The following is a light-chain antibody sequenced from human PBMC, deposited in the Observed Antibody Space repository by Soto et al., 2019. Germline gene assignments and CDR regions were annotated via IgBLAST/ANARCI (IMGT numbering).Light chain of an antibody. Sequence: EIVMTQSPATLSVSPGERVTLSCRASESLSTYLAWYQQKPGQAPRLLIYGASTKATGIPARYSGSGSATDFTITICSLQSEDFAVYYCQSYNDWPFTFGQGTKLEI. J-gene: IGKJ2*01. V-gene: IGKV3-15*01. CDR2: GAS. CDR3: QSYNDWPFT. CDR1: ESLSTY.